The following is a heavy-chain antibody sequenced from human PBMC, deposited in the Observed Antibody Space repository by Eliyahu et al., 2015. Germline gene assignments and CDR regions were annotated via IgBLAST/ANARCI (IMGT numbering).Heavy chain of an antibody. V-gene: IGHV3-48*03. D-gene: IGHD6-19*01. CDR3: ARAIIAVAGTSYFDY. CDR1: GFXFSSYE. Sequence: EVQLVESGGGLVQPGGSLRLSCAASGFXFSSYEMNWVRQAPGKGLEWVSYISSSGSTIYYADSVKGRFTISRDNAKNSLYLQMNSLRAEDTAVYYCARAIIAVAGTSYFDYWGQGTLVTVSS. J-gene: IGHJ4*02. CDR2: ISSSGSTI.